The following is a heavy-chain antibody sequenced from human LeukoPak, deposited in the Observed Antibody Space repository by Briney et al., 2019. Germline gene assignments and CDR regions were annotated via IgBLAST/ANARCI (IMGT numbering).Heavy chain of an antibody. CDR3: ATVGSSSSVFDY. D-gene: IGHD6-6*01. Sequence: GGSLRLSCAASGFTFSSYAMSWVRQASGKGLEWVSAISGSGGSTYYADSVKGRFTISRDNSKNTLYLQMNSLRAEDTAVYYCATVGSSSSVFDYWGQGTLVTVSS. V-gene: IGHV3-23*01. CDR2: ISGSGGST. CDR1: GFTFSSYA. J-gene: IGHJ4*02.